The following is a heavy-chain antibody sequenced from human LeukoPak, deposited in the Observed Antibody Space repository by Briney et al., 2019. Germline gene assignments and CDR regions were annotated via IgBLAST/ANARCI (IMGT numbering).Heavy chain of an antibody. Sequence: PGGSLRLSCAASGFTFSSYWVHWVRQAPGRGLVWVSRINTDGTTTTCADSVKGRFTISRDNAEKSVYLQMNSLGAEDTAVYYCARTAYPSYYGYDYWGQGALVTVSS. J-gene: IGHJ4*02. CDR3: ARTAYPSYYGYDY. CDR2: INTDGTTT. CDR1: GFTFSSYW. V-gene: IGHV3-74*01. D-gene: IGHD3-10*01.